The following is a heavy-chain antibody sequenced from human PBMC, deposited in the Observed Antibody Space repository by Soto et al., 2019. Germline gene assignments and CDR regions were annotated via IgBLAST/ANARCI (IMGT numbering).Heavy chain of an antibody. CDR3: VKDDGGYPSTAPH. CDR1: GITISNYP. V-gene: IGHV3-23*01. D-gene: IGHD3-22*01. CDR2: ISGSGDRT. Sequence: EVQLLESGGGLVQPGWSLRLSCAASGITISNYPMSWVRQAPGKGLDWVSGISGSGDRTYYADSAKGRFTISKDISRNSLSLQLDSLGVEATAVYFCVKDDGGYPSTAPHWGQGTLVTVSS. J-gene: IGHJ4*02.